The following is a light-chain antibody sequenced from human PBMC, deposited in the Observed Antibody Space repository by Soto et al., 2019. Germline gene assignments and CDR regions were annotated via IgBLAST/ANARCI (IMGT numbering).Light chain of an antibody. Sequence: EIVMTQSPATLSVSPGERATLSCRASQSVRSNLAWYQQKLGQAPRLLIYGASTRATGIAARFSGSGSGTEFTLTISNLQSEDFAVYYCQQYNNWPPYTFGQGTKLEIK. J-gene: IGKJ2*01. CDR2: GAS. CDR3: QQYNNWPPYT. V-gene: IGKV3-15*01. CDR1: QSVRSN.